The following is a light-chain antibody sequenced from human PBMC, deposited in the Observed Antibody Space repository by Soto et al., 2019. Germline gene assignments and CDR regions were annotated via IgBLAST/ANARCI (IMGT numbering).Light chain of an antibody. J-gene: IGKJ2*01. CDR2: DAS. CDR3: QQSYTPPHT. V-gene: IGKV1-39*01. CDR1: QSISDY. Sequence: DIQMTPSPSSLSASVGDRVTITCRASQSISDYLNWYQQEPGKAPKLLMHDASTLEGGVPSRFSGSGSGTDFTLTISSLQPADFATYFCQQSYTPPHTFGKGTNLEIK.